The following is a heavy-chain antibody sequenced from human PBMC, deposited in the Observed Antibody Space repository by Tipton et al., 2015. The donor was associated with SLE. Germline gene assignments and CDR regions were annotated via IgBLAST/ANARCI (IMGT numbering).Heavy chain of an antibody. D-gene: IGHD3-10*01. CDR2: IYYSGGT. CDR1: GDSVISGTYY. CDR3: ARQRAGAYGSGSYYRFDY. V-gene: IGHV4-61*01. J-gene: IGHJ4*02. Sequence: TLSLTCTVSGDSVISGTYYWSWIRQPPGKGLEWIGYIYYSGGTIYNPSLKSRVTVSLDTSKNQFSLKLTSVTAADTAVYYCARQRAGAYGSGSYYRFDYWGQGTLVTVSS.